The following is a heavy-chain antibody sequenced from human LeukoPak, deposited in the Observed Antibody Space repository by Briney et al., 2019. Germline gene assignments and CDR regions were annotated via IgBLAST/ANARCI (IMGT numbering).Heavy chain of an antibody. V-gene: IGHV4-39*01. Sequence: PSETLSLTCTVSGGSISITNYYWGWIRQPPGKGLEWIGSIYYSGSTFYNPSLQSRVTISVDTSKNQFSLRLSSVSAADTAVYYCARLDYDFWSGNHDYWGQETLVTVSS. CDR1: GGSISITNYY. CDR2: IYYSGST. D-gene: IGHD3-3*01. CDR3: ARLDYDFWSGNHDY. J-gene: IGHJ4*02.